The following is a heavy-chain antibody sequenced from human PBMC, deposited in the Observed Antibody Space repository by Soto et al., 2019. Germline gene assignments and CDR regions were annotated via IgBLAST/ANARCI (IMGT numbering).Heavy chain of an antibody. J-gene: IGHJ4*02. CDR2: INQDGGET. CDR3: ARAGSTGSVDY. D-gene: IGHD1-1*01. Sequence: EVHLVESGGGLVQPGESLRLSCAASGFTFGHRWMIWVRQAPGKGLECVASINQDGGETYYVDSVKGRFATSRDNARNSLFLQMHSLRVEDTAVYYCARAGSTGSVDYWGQGTLVTVSS. CDR1: GFTFGHRW. V-gene: IGHV3-7*04.